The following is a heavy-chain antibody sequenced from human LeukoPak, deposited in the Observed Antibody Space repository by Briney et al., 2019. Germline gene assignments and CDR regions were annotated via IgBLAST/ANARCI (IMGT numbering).Heavy chain of an antibody. CDR2: IKEDGSEK. D-gene: IGHD2-2*01. CDR3: ARGAGYCSSTSCYDYYYMDV. CDR1: GFTFSSYW. Sequence: GSLRLSCAASGFTFSSYWMTWVRQAPGKGLEWVANIKEDGSEKYYVDSVKGRFTISRDNAKNSLYLQMNSLRAEGTAVYYCARGAGYCSSTSCYDYYYMDVWGIGTTVTVSS. V-gene: IGHV3-7*01. J-gene: IGHJ6*03.